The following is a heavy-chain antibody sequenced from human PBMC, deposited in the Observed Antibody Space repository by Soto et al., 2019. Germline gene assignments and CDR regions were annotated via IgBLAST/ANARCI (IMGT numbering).Heavy chain of an antibody. J-gene: IGHJ5*02. CDR3: ARGQYDFWSGYPPRPNWFDP. Sequence: QVQLQESGPGLVKPSQTLSLTCTVSGGSISSGGYYWSWIRQHPGKGLEWIGFIYYSGSTYYNPSPKSRVTISVDTSKNQFSLKLSSVTAADTAVYYCARGQYDFWSGYPPRPNWFDPWGQGTLVTVSS. CDR1: GGSISSGGYY. CDR2: IYYSGST. V-gene: IGHV4-31*03. D-gene: IGHD3-3*01.